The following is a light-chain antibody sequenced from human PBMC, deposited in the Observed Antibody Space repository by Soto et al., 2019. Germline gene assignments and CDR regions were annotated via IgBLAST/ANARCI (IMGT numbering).Light chain of an antibody. V-gene: IGKV1-5*03. CDR1: QTIDSW. CDR2: NAS. Sequence: DIQMTQSPSTLSASVGDRVTSTGPASQTIDSWLAWYQQRPGKPPNLLIYNASTWARGVPSRFSGSGAGTEFTLTISSLQPDDFATYYCQQYNTYSGMFGPGTKVDI. J-gene: IGKJ1*01. CDR3: QQYNTYSGM.